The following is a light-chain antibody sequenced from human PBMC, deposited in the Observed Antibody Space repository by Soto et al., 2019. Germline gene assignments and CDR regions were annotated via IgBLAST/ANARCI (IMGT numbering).Light chain of an antibody. J-gene: IGLJ1*01. V-gene: IGLV2-23*02. Sequence: QSALTQPASVSGSPGQSITIPCTGTSGDVGGYNLVSWYQQQPGKAPQLMIYEVTERPSGVSNRFSGSKSGNTASLTISGLQPDDEADYYCCSYAGNSEVFGTGTKLTVL. CDR2: EVT. CDR1: SGDVGGYNL. CDR3: CSYAGNSEV.